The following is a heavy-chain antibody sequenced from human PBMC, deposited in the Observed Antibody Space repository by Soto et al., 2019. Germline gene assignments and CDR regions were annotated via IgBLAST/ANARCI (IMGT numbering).Heavy chain of an antibody. V-gene: IGHV4-59*08. CDR2: IYYSGST. J-gene: IGHJ5*02. Sequence: SETLSLTCTVSGGSISSYYWSWIRQPPGKGLEWIGYIYYSGSTNYNPSLKSRVTISVDTSKNQFSLKLSSVTAADTAVYYCARLYYDFWSGYVGWFDPWGQGTLVTVSS. D-gene: IGHD3-3*01. CDR1: GGSISSYY. CDR3: ARLYYDFWSGYVGWFDP.